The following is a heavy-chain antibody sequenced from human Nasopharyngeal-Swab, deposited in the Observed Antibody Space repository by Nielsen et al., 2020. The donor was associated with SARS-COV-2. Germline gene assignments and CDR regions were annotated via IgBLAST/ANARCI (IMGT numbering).Heavy chain of an antibody. CDR1: GFTVSSNY. D-gene: IGHD3-16*01. CDR3: AKDRGYDYVWGSYDY. V-gene: IGHV3-53*01. Sequence: GESLKISCAASGFTVSSNYMSWVRQAPGKGLEWVSVIHVGGSISYADSVKGRFTISRDNSKNTLYLQMNSLRAEDTAVYYCAKDRGYDYVWGSYDYWGQGTLVTVSS. J-gene: IGHJ4*02. CDR2: IHVGGSI.